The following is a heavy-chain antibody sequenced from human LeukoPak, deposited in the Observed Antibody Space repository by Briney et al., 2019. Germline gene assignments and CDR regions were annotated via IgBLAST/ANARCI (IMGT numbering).Heavy chain of an antibody. CDR3: ARSHEAFASGSGDY. D-gene: IGHD3-10*01. J-gene: IGHJ4*02. V-gene: IGHV3-7*05. Sequence: PGGSLRLSCAASRFPFRNYWMSWVRQAPGKGLEWVANINQDGSEKYFVDSVRGRFSISRDNAKNSLYLQMNSLRAEDTAVYYCARSHEAFASGSGDYWGQGTLVTVSS. CDR1: RFPFRNYW. CDR2: INQDGSEK.